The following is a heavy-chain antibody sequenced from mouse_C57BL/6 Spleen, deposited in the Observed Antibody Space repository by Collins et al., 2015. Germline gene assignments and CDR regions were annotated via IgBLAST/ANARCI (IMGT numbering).Heavy chain of an antibody. D-gene: IGHD1-1*01. Sequence: QVTLKESGPGILQPSQTPSLTCSFSGFSLSTSGMGVGWIRQPSGKGLEWLAHIWWDDDKRYNPALKSRLTISKDTSSNQVFLKIASVDTADTATYYCARIYYGSSYAMDYWGQGTSVTVSS. V-gene: IGHV8-8*01. CDR2: IWWDDDK. CDR1: GFSLSTSGMG. J-gene: IGHJ4*01. CDR3: ARIYYGSSYAMDY.